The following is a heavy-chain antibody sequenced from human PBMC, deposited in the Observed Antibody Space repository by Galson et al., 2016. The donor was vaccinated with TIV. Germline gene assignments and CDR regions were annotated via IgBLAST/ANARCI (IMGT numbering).Heavy chain of an antibody. CDR2: INYDGST. CDR3: ATYLAGASGRGS. J-gene: IGHJ5*02. Sequence: LSLTCTVSAASMGSYHWSWIRRPPGRGLEWIGFINYDGSTHSNPSLKSRVTISIDTSKSRFSLNLSSVTVADTAVYFCATYLAGASGRGSWGQGVLVAVSS. V-gene: IGHV4-59*08. D-gene: IGHD3-10*01. CDR1: AASMGSYH.